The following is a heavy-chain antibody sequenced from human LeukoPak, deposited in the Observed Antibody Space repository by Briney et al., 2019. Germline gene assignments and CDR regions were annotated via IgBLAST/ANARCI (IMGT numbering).Heavy chain of an antibody. CDR2: IYPGDSDT. D-gene: IGHD6-19*01. Sequence: GESLKISCKGSGYSFTSYWIGWVRQMPGKGLEWMGIIYPGDSDTRYSPSFQGQVTISADKSVSTAYLQWSSLKASDTAMYYCARWYSSGWYGFDPWGQGTLVTVSS. CDR1: GYSFTSYW. V-gene: IGHV5-51*01. J-gene: IGHJ5*02. CDR3: ARWYSSGWYGFDP.